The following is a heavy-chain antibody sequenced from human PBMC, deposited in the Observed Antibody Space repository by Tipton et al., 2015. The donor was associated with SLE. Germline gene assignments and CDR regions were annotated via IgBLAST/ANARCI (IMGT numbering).Heavy chain of an antibody. J-gene: IGHJ4*02. V-gene: IGHV4-59*01. Sequence: TLSLTCTVSGGSISSYYWSWIRQPPGKGLAWIGDIYYSGSTNYNPSLKSRVTISVDTSKNQFSLKLSSVTAADTAVYYCARVSGGSSAWWFDYWGQGTPVTVSS. CDR1: GGSISSYY. D-gene: IGHD2-15*01. CDR3: ARVSGGSSAWWFDY. CDR2: IYYSGST.